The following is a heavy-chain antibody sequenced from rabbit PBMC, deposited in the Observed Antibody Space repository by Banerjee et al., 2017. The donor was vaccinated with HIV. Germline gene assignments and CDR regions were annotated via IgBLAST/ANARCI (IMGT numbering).Heavy chain of an antibody. CDR2: INTGSGST. D-gene: IGHD2-1*01. CDR3: ARDQTGDGVSVHTL. J-gene: IGHJ4*01. Sequence: QPVESGGGLVTLGGSLKLSCKASGIDFSSYGISWVRQAPGKGLEWIGYINTGSGSTDYANWVNGRFTISLDNAQNTVFLQMTSLTAADTATYFCARDQTGDGVSVHTLWGQGTLVTVS. V-gene: IGHV1S7*01. CDR1: GIDFSSYG.